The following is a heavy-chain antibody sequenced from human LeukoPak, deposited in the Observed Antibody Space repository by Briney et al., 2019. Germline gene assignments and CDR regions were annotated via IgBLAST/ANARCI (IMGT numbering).Heavy chain of an antibody. CDR3: GRSAGFVHFDH. V-gene: IGHV4-39*07. J-gene: IGHJ4*02. Sequence: SETLSLTCTVSGNSISSSSYYWVWISQPPGKGLEWIGSINYYGKTYYNPSVKSRVTISVDTSKNQFSLMVRSVTAADTAVYYCGRSAGFVHFDHWGQGTLVTVSS. CDR2: INYYGKT. D-gene: IGHD3-16*01. CDR1: GNSISSSSYY.